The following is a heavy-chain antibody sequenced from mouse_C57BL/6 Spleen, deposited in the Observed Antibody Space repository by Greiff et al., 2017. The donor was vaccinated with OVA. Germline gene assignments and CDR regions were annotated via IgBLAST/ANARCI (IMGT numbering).Heavy chain of an antibody. J-gene: IGHJ1*03. D-gene: IGHD2-3*01. Sequence: VHVKQSGPELVKPGASVKISCKASGYSFTGYYMNWVKQSPEKSLEWIGEINPSTGGTTYNQKFKAKATLTVDKSSSTAYMQLKSLTSEDSAVYYCARRGDGSWYFDVWGTGTTVTVSS. V-gene: IGHV1-42*01. CDR2: INPSTGGT. CDR3: ARRGDGSWYFDV. CDR1: GYSFTGYY.